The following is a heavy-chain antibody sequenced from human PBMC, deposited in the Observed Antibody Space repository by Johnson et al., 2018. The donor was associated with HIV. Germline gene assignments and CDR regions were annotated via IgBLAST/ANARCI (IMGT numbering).Heavy chain of an antibody. CDR2: IYSGGST. CDR3: AREYYYESPEAFDI. J-gene: IGHJ3*02. D-gene: IGHD3-22*01. V-gene: IGHV3-66*01. Sequence: VQLVESGGGVVQPGRSLRLSCAASGFTFSSYDMHWVRQATGKGLEWVSVIYSGGSTYYADSVKGRFTISRDNSKNTLYLQMNSLRAEDTAVYYCAREYYYESPEAFDIWGQGTMVTVSS. CDR1: GFTFSSYD.